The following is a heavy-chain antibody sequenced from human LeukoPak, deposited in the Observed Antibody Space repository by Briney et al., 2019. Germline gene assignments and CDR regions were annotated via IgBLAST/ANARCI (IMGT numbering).Heavy chain of an antibody. CDR3: ASLGLYGDYFLPHFDY. J-gene: IGHJ4*02. CDR1: GSTFSSYW. D-gene: IGHD4-17*01. CDR2: IKQDGSEK. Sequence: GGSLRLSCAASGSTFSSYWMSWVRQAPGKGLEWVANIKQDGSEKYYVDSVKGRFTISRDKAKNQLYLQMNSLRAEDTAVYYCASLGLYGDYFLPHFDYWGQGTLVTVSS. V-gene: IGHV3-7*01.